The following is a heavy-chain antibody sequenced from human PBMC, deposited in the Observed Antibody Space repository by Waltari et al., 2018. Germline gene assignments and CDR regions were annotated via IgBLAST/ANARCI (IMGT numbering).Heavy chain of an antibody. Sequence: QVQLVQSGAEVQKPGASVKVSCKVSGYTLTELSMHWGRQAPGKGLEWMGGFDPEDGETIYAQKFQGRVTMTEDTSTDTAYMELSSLRSEDTAVYYCATCGGDCYRAGAFDIWGQGTMVTVSS. J-gene: IGHJ3*02. V-gene: IGHV1-24*01. CDR2: FDPEDGET. CDR3: ATCGGDCYRAGAFDI. D-gene: IGHD2-21*01. CDR1: GYTLTELS.